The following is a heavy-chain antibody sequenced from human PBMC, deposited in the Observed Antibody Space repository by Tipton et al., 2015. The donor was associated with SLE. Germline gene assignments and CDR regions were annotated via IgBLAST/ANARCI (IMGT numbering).Heavy chain of an antibody. D-gene: IGHD6-13*01. Sequence: TLSLTCTVSGGSISSYYWSWIRQPPGKGLEWIGYIYYSGSTNYNPSLKSRVTTSVDTSKNQFSLKLSSVTAADTAVYYCARAREQQLPHFDYWGQGTLVTVSS. CDR2: IYYSGST. J-gene: IGHJ4*02. CDR1: GGSISSYY. CDR3: ARAREQQLPHFDY. V-gene: IGHV4-59*01.